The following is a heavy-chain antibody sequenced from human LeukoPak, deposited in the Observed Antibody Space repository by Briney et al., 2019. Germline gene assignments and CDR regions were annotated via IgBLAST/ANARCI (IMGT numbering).Heavy chain of an antibody. J-gene: IGHJ4*02. V-gene: IGHV3-33*06. CDR1: GFTFSGYE. CDR2: IWYDGSNK. Sequence: PGGSLRLSCAASGFTFSGYEMNWLRQAPGKGLEWVAVIWYDGSNKYYADSVKGRFTISRDNSKNTLYLQMNSLRAEDTAVYYCAKDRADYGDPTVLDYSGQGTLVTVSS. D-gene: IGHD4-17*01. CDR3: AKDRADYGDPTVLDY.